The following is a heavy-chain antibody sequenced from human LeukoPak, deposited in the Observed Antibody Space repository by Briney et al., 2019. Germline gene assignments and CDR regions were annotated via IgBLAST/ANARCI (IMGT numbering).Heavy chain of an antibody. CDR3: GRDSRWAQPDY. D-gene: IGHD5-24*01. CDR1: GFPFTHYG. J-gene: IGHJ4*02. V-gene: IGHV3-23*01. Sequence: HPGGSLRLSCAASGFPFTHYGMNWVRQAPGKGLEWVSGLTSSGASAYYADSVKGRFTISRDNSKNTVYLQINSLTAEDTAVYYCGRDSRWAQPDYWGQGTLVTVSS. CDR2: LTSSGASA.